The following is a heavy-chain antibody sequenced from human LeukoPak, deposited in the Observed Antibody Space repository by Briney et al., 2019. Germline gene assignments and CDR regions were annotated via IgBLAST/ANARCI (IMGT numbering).Heavy chain of an antibody. CDR1: GGSISSSSYY. CDR3: ASAMIVVVTANLYNWSDP. CDR2: IYYSGST. D-gene: IGHD3-22*01. V-gene: IGHV4-39*07. Sequence: SETLSLTCAVSGGSISSSSYYWGWIRQPPGKGLEWIGSIYYSGSTYYNPSLKSRVTISVDTSKNQFSLKLSSVTAADTAVYYWASAMIVVVTANLYNWSDPWGEGTLVTVSS. J-gene: IGHJ5*02.